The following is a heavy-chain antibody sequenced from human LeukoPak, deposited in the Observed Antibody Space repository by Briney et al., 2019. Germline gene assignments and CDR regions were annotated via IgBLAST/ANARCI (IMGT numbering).Heavy chain of an antibody. D-gene: IGHD3-16*01. CDR3: ARAGELRYMDV. V-gene: IGHV3-23*01. Sequence: GGSLRLSCVASGFTFNSYGMTWVRQAPGKGLEWVSGISGSGGSTYYADSVKGRFTISRDNAKNTVFLQMGSLRADDTAMYYCARAGELRYMDVWGKGTAVTVSS. CDR1: GFTFNSYG. J-gene: IGHJ6*03. CDR2: ISGSGGST.